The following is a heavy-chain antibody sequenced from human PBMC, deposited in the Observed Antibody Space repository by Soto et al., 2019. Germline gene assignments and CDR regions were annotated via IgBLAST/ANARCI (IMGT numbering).Heavy chain of an antibody. CDR1: GFTFSSYG. CDR3: ARETYYYDSSGYIDY. V-gene: IGHV3-33*01. D-gene: IGHD3-22*01. Sequence: GGSLRLSCAASGFTFSSYGMHWVRQAPGKGLEWVAVIWYDGSNKYYADSVKGRFTISRDNSKNTLYLQMNSLRAEDTAVYYCARETYYYDSSGYIDYWGQGTLVTVSS. J-gene: IGHJ4*02. CDR2: IWYDGSNK.